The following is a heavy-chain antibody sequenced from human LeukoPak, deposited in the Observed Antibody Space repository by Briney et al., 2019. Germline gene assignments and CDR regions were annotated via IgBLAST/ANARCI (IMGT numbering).Heavy chain of an antibody. CDR2: INSDGSST. V-gene: IGHV3-74*01. CDR3: ASFGVGEYYYYYHMDV. D-gene: IGHD3-3*01. J-gene: IGHJ6*03. Sequence: PGGSLRLSCAASGFTFSSYWMHWVRQAPGKGLVWVSRINSDGSSTSYADSVKGRFTISRDNAKNTLYLQMNSLRAEDTAVYYCASFGVGEYYYYYHMDVWGKGTTVTVSS. CDR1: GFTFSSYW.